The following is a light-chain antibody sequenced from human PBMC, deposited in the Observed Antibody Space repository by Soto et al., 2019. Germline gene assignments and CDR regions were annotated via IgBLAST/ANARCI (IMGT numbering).Light chain of an antibody. CDR2: KAS. J-gene: IGKJ5*01. CDR3: QQTDTTPIT. V-gene: IGKV1-5*03. CDR1: QSIGSW. Sequence: DIQMTQSPSTLFASVGDRVTITCRAGQSIGSWLAWYQQKPGKAPKLLIYKASSLASGVQSRFSGSGSGTEFTLTIISLQPDDFSTYFCQQTDTTPITFGQGTRLEI.